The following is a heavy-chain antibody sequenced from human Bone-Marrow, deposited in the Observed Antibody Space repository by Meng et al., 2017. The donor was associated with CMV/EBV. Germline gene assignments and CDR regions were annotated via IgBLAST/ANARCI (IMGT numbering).Heavy chain of an antibody. CDR2: IKPNSGNT. J-gene: IGHJ4*02. V-gene: IGHV1-2*02. Sequence: ASVKVSCKAAGYFFSDHFMHWVRQAPGQGLEWMGWIKPNSGNTNYAQNFQGRVTMTSDSSITTAYMELSRLTSDDTAVYYCARGEGIAAAGTRDFDYWGQGTLVTVSS. CDR1: GYFFSDHF. CDR3: ARGEGIAAAGTRDFDY. D-gene: IGHD6-13*01.